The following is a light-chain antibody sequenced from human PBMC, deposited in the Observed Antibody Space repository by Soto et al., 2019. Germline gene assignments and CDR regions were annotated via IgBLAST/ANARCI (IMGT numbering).Light chain of an antibody. Sequence: EIVMTQSPATLSVSPGERATLSCRASQTVASNVAWYQQKPGQAPRLLMYGASSRASDIPARFSDSGSGTDFTLTISSLQAEDIAVYYCQQYHDWPPYTFGQGTRLEIK. CDR1: QTVASN. V-gene: IGKV3-15*01. CDR3: QQYHDWPPYT. J-gene: IGKJ2*01. CDR2: GAS.